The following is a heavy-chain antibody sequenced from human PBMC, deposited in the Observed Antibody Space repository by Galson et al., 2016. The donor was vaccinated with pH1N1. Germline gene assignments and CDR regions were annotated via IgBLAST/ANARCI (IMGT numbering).Heavy chain of an antibody. D-gene: IGHD7-27*01. J-gene: IGHJ4*02. CDR1: GFTLGDFY. Sequence: SLRLSCAASGFTLGDFYMDWVRQAPGKGLEWVSRISTEGSSVSYADSVKGRFTISRDNARSTLYLEMNSLTAEDTALYYCARVRLILPGDPTGYFDLWGQGALVTVSS. V-gene: IGHV3-74*01. CDR3: ARVRLILPGDPTGYFDL. CDR2: ISTEGSSV.